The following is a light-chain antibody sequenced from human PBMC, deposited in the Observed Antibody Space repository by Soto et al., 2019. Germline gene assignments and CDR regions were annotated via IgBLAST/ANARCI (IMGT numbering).Light chain of an antibody. CDR1: QSIISSK. V-gene: IGKV3-15*01. J-gene: IGKJ1*01. CDR3: QQYDYWPRT. CDR2: GAS. Sequence: EIVMTQSPATLSVSPGESATLSCRASQSIISSKLAWYQQNPGQAPRLLMYGASNRATGIPARFSGSGSGTEFTLTISSLQSEDFAVYYCQQYDYWPRTFGQGTKVEIK.